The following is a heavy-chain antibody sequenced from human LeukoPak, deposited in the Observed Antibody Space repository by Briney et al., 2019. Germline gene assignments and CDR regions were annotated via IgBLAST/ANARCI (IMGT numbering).Heavy chain of an antibody. J-gene: IGHJ6*02. D-gene: IGHD2-21*02. Sequence: GGALRLSCAASGFTFSNAWMSWVRQAPGEGLEWVGRIKSKTDGGTTDYAAPVKGRFTISRDDSKNTLYLKMNSLKTEDTAVYYCTTVVVVTAVHYYGVDVWGQGTTVTVSS. CDR3: TTVVVVTAVHYYGVDV. CDR1: GFTFSNAW. V-gene: IGHV3-15*01. CDR2: IKSKTDGGTT.